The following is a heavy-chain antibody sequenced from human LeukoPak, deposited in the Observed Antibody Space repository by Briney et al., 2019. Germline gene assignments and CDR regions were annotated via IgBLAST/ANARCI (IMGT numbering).Heavy chain of an antibody. CDR2: ISSSSSYI. Sequence: GESLRLSCAPSGFTLRSYRMKWVRPAPGKGLEWVSSISSSSSYIHYAASVKGRFTISRDNAKNSLYLQMNSLRAEDTAVFYCARDRFRGVQMLGAAFDIWGQGTMVTVSS. CDR3: ARDRFRGVQMLGAAFDI. J-gene: IGHJ3*02. D-gene: IGHD3-10*01. V-gene: IGHV3-21*01. CDR1: GFTLRSYR.